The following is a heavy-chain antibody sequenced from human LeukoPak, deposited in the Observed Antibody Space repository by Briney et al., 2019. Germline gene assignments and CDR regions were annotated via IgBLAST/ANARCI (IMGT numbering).Heavy chain of an antibody. CDR1: GFPFSSYA. D-gene: IGHD6-13*01. J-gene: IGHJ6*03. CDR3: AKTSAPHISARLAAAGSYYYYYMDV. CDR2: ISSSSFGT. V-gene: IGHV3-23*01. Sequence: GGSLRLSCAASGFPFSSYAMSWVRQAPGKGLEWVSSISSSSFGTYYADSVKGRFTISRDNSKNTLYLQMNSLRAEDTAVYYCAKTSAPHISARLAAAGSYYYYYMDVWGKGTTVTVSS.